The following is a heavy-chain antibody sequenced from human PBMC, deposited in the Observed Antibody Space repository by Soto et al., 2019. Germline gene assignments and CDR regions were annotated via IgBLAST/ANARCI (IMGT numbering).Heavy chain of an antibody. CDR3: ARLVVVVAARIDY. D-gene: IGHD2-15*01. J-gene: IGHJ4*02. Sequence: SETLSLTCTVSGGSISSSSYYWGWIRQPPGKGLEWIGSIYYSGSTYYNPSLKSRVTISVDTSKNQFSLKLSSVTAADTAVYYCARLVVVVAARIDYWGQGTLVTVSS. CDR2: IYYSGST. CDR1: GGSISSSSYY. V-gene: IGHV4-39*01.